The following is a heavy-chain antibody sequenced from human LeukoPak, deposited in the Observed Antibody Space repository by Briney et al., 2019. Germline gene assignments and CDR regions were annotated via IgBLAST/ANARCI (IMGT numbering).Heavy chain of an antibody. J-gene: IGHJ4*02. CDR1: DGSISYNY. V-gene: IGHV4-4*07. CDR2: IYYTGST. Sequence: SETLSLTCIDSDGSISYNYWSWIRQSAGKGLELIGRIYYTGSTNYNPSLRSRVTMSVDTSKNQFSLMLSSVTAADTAVYYCARGLSGDSYGFEYWGQGTLVTVSS. D-gene: IGHD5-18*01. CDR3: ARGLSGDSYGFEY.